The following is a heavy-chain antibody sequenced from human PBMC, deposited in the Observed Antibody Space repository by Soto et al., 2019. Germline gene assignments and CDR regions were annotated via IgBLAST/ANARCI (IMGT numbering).Heavy chain of an antibody. D-gene: IGHD5-12*01. Sequence: GPGEVSRQGSCYTLNRFGISWGGQAPGQGLEWMGWISAYNGNTNYEQKLQGRVTMTTDTSTSTAYMELRSLRSDDTAVYYCARRRGYSGYDPDFDYWGQGTLVTVSS. V-gene: IGHV1-18*01. CDR3: ARRRGYSGYDPDFDY. J-gene: IGHJ4*02. CDR2: ISAYNGNT. CDR1: CYTLNRFG.